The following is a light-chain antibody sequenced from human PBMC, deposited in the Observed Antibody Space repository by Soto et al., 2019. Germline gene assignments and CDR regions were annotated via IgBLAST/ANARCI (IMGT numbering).Light chain of an antibody. CDR3: QKYNSAPLN. V-gene: IGKV1-27*01. CDR2: AAS. J-gene: IGKJ4*01. Sequence: DIQMTQSPSSLSASLGDRVTITCRASQGIGGYLAWFQQKPGNVPKLLIYAASTLQSGVTSRFSGSGSGTDFTLTIISLKPEDVATYYCQKYNSAPLNFGGGTKVEIK. CDR1: QGIGGY.